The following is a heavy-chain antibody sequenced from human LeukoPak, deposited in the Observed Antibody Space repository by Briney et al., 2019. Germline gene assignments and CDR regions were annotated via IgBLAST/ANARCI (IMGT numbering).Heavy chain of an antibody. CDR1: GFTFSSHW. J-gene: IGHJ4*02. CDR3: ARRPDCRGGFCFVDY. Sequence: GGSLRLSCAASGFTFSSHWMHWVRQAPGKGLVWVSRINSDGSTTTYADSVKGRFTISRDNANNTLYLQMNSLKTEDTAVYYCARRPDCRGGFCFVDYWGQGTLVTVYS. CDR2: INSDGSTT. V-gene: IGHV3-74*01. D-gene: IGHD2-21*01.